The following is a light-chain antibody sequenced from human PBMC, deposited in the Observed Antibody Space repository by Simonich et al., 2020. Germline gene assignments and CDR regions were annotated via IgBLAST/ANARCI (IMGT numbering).Light chain of an antibody. CDR1: SSDVGGYNY. Sequence: QSALTQPASVSGSPGPSITISCTGTSSDVGGYNYFSWYQQHPGKAPKLMIYDVSNRPSGVSNRFSCSKSGNTASLTISGLQAEDEADYYCSSYTSSSTRVFGGGTKLTVL. CDR3: SSYTSSSTRV. CDR2: DVS. V-gene: IGLV2-14*03. J-gene: IGLJ3*02.